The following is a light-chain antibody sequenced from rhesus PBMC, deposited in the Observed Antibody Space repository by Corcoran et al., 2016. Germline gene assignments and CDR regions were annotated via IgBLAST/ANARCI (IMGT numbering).Light chain of an antibody. CDR3: YQHSGGYS. V-gene: IGKV3-10*01. CDR1: QSVSYY. CDR2: GAS. J-gene: IGKJ2*01. Sequence: QIILTQSPATLSLSPGERATLSCRASQSVSYYLAWYQQKPGQAPRLLIYGASNRATGTPTRFSGSGSGKDFPLTISSLEPEDVGVYHCYQHSGGYSFGQGTEVEIK.